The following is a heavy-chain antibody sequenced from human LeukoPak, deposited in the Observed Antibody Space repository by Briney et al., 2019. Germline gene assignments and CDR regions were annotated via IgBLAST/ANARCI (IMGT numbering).Heavy chain of an antibody. Sequence: GGSLRLSCVASGFTFGSYGMSWVRQTPGKGLEWVSAITGSGGNTEYADSVKGRFTISRDNSKNTLYLQINSLRAEDTAVYYCAKGSTLYYYDSSGYYPNWGQGTLVTVSS. CDR3: AKGSTLYYYDSSGYYPN. D-gene: IGHD3-22*01. CDR2: ITGSGGNT. V-gene: IGHV3-23*01. J-gene: IGHJ4*02. CDR1: GFTFGSYG.